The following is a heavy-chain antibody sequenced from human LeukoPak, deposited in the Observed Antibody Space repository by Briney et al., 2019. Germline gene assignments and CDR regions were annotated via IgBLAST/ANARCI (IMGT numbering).Heavy chain of an antibody. V-gene: IGHV3-48*03. CDR2: SSSGSTI. CDR3: AREDSSGLDY. J-gene: IGHJ4*02. Sequence: GGSLRLSCAASGFTFSIYEMNWVRQAPGKGLEWVSSSSGSTIYYADSVKGRFTISRDNAKNSLYLQMNSLRAEDTAIYYCAREDSSGLDYWGQGTLVAVSS. D-gene: IGHD6-19*01. CDR1: GFTFSIYE.